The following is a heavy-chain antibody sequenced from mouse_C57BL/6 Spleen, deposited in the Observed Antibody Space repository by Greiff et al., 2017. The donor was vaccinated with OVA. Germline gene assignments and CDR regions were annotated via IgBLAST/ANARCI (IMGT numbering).Heavy chain of an antibody. CDR2: INPSTGGT. CDR3: ARSTTVVATKYFDV. D-gene: IGHD1-1*01. CDR1: GYSFTGYY. J-gene: IGHJ1*03. V-gene: IGHV1-42*01. Sequence: VQLQQSGPELVKPGASVKISCKASGYSFTGYYMNWVKQSPEKSLEWIGEINPSTGGTTYNQKFKAKATLTVDKSSSTAYMQLKSLTSEDSAVYYCARSTTVVATKYFDVWGTGTTVTVSS.